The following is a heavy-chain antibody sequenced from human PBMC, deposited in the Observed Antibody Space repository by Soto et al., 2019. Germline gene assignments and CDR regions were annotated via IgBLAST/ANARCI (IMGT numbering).Heavy chain of an antibody. CDR1: GGSFSGYY. Sequence: SETLPLTCAVYGGSFSGYYWSWIRQSPGKGLEWIGTIYSTENTYYHPSLLSRVTISVDTSMNQFSLKPSSVTAADTAVYYCARRWGTYFDFWGQGTLVTVSS. V-gene: IGHV4-34*01. CDR2: IYSTENT. J-gene: IGHJ4*02. CDR3: ARRWGTYFDF. D-gene: IGHD7-27*01.